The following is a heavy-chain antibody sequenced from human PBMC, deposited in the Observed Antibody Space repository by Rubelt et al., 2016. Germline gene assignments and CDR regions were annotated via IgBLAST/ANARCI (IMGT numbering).Heavy chain of an antibody. CDR3: ATQRGSSGWYFDY. CDR2: ISTSGSTI. D-gene: IGHD6-19*01. V-gene: IGHV3-48*01. J-gene: IGHJ4*02. CDR1: SFS. Sequence: SFSMSWVRQVPGKGLEWVSWISTSGSTIFYADSVKGRFTISRDNARDNAKSSLYLQMDSLRADDTAVYYCATQRGSSGWYFDYWGQGTLVTVSS.